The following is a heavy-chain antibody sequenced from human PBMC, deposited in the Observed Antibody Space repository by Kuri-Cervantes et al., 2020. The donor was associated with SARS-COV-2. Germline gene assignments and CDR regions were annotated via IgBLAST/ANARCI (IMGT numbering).Heavy chain of an antibody. Sequence: GESLKISCAASGFTFSNAWMSWVRQAPGKGLEWVSAISGSGGSTYYADSVKGRFTISRDNSKNTLYLQMNSLRAEDTAVYYCAKLGSRRHYEDWGQGTLVTVSS. D-gene: IGHD4-17*01. CDR2: ISGSGGST. CDR3: AKLGSRRHYED. CDR1: GFTFSNAW. V-gene: IGHV3-23*01. J-gene: IGHJ4*02.